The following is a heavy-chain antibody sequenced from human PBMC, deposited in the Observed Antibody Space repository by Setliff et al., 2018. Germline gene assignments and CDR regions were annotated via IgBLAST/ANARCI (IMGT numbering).Heavy chain of an antibody. CDR3: VRDRTAYSYGLDA. V-gene: IGHV4-59*01. D-gene: IGHD5-18*01. Sequence: PSETLSLTCTVSGGPISPYFWSWIRQPPGKGLEWIGYIYHNGNTNFNPSLKTRLTMSVGTSKNQFALNLRSVTAADTAVYYCVRDRTAYSYGLDAWGQGTTGHRLL. CDR1: GGPISPYF. J-gene: IGHJ6*02. CDR2: IYHNGNT.